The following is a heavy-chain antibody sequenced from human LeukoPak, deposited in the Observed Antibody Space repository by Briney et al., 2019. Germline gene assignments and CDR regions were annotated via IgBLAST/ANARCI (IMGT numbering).Heavy chain of an antibody. D-gene: IGHD3-10*01. V-gene: IGHV3-7*01. CDR3: ATNYYGSGSYHY. CDR1: GFTFSNAW. CDR2: IKQDGSEK. J-gene: IGHJ4*02. Sequence: PGGSLRLSCAASGFTFSNAWMSWVRQAPGKGLEWVANIKQDGSEKYYVDSVKGRFTISRDNAKNSLYLQMNSLRAEDTAVYYCATNYYGSGSYHYWGQGTLVTVSS.